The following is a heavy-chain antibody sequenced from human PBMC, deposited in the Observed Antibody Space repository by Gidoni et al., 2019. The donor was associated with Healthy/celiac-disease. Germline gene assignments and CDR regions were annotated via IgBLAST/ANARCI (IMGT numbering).Heavy chain of an antibody. J-gene: IGHJ5*02. CDR1: GYSISSGYY. Sequence: QVQLQESGPGLVKPSETLSLTCTVSGYSISSGYYWGWIRQPPGKGLEWIGSIYHSGSTYYNPSLKSRVTISVDTSKNQFSLKLSSVTAADTAVYYCASRGRNSWFDPWGQGTLVTVSS. CDR3: ASRGRNSWFDP. V-gene: IGHV4-38-2*02. CDR2: IYHSGST. D-gene: IGHD1-1*01.